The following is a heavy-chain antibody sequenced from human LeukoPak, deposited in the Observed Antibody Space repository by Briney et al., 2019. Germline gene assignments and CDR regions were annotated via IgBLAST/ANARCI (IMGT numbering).Heavy chain of an antibody. Sequence: GGSLRLSCAASGFSFTFYGMSWVRQAPGKGLEWVSVISPSGDKTYYADSVKGRFTISRDNSKDTLYLQMNGLRTEDTAIYYCARIPRFLEWLLSIYFDYWGQGTLVTVSS. D-gene: IGHD3-3*01. CDR2: ISPSGDKT. J-gene: IGHJ4*02. CDR3: ARIPRFLEWLLSIYFDY. CDR1: GFSFTFYG. V-gene: IGHV3-23*01.